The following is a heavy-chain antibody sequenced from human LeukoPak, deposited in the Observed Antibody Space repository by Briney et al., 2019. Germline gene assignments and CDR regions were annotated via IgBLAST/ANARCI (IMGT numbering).Heavy chain of an antibody. V-gene: IGHV3-74*01. J-gene: IGHJ4*02. CDR3: GRESVAAGLGH. CDR2: IKYDGIER. CDR1: GFTYSSYW. Sequence: GGPLRLSCAASGFTYSSYWMHWLRQAPGKGLVWVARIKYDGIERGYADSVKGRFTISRDNAKNTLYLQMNSLRAEDTAVYYCGRESVAAGLGHWGQGTLVTVST. D-gene: IGHD6-13*01.